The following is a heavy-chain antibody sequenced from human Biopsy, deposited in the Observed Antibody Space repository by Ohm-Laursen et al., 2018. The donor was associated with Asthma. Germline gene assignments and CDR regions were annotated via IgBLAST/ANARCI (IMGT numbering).Heavy chain of an antibody. Sequence: SLRLSCAASGFAVSRYHMFWVRQAPGKGLEWVSVIYSGGTSHTADSLRGRFTISRDYSKNTLYLQMHSLRAEDTAVEYCARGDSSNWSHYYFDYWGQGTLVTVSS. J-gene: IGHJ4*02. D-gene: IGHD3-22*01. CDR1: GFAVSRYH. CDR2: IYSGGTS. V-gene: IGHV3-53*01. CDR3: ARGDSSNWSHYYFDY.